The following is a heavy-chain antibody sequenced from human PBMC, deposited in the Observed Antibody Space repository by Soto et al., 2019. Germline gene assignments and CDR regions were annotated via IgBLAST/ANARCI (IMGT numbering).Heavy chain of an antibody. V-gene: IGHV1-8*01. CDR2: MNPNNGNA. D-gene: IGHD3-10*01. Sequence: SVNVSSKASGFTFITYDFSWVRQAAGQGPERMGWMNPNNGNAGFAQKFRGRINMTRNTSLSTAYLQLSSLRSDDSAVYFCARRKERSGPYYLDLW. CDR3: ARRKERSGPYYLDL. CDR1: GFTFITYD. J-gene: IGHJ6*03.